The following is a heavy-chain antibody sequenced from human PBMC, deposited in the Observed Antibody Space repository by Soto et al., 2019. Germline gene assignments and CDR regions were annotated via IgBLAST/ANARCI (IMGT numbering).Heavy chain of an antibody. CDR1: GGTFSSYT. J-gene: IGHJ4*02. Sequence: QVQLVQSGAEVKKPGSSVKVSCKASGGTFSSYTISWVRQAPGQGLEWMGRIIPILGIAHYAQKFQVGVTITADKSTSTAYMELSSLRSEDTAVYYCSFYRMVRGVTFAYWGQGTLVTVSS. D-gene: IGHD3-10*01. V-gene: IGHV1-69*02. CDR3: SFYRMVRGVTFAY. CDR2: IIPILGIA.